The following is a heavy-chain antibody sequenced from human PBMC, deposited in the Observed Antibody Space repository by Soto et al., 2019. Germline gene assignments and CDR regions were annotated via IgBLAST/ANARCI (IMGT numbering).Heavy chain of an antibody. V-gene: IGHV3-23*01. Sequence: GGSLRLSCAASGFTFSSYAMSWVRQAPGKGLEWVSAISGSGGSTYYADSVKGRFTISRDNSKNTLYLQMNSLRAEDTAVYYCAKDPGDGSPDYYYMDVWGKGTTVTVSS. CDR2: ISGSGGST. CDR1: GFTFSSYA. J-gene: IGHJ6*03. D-gene: IGHD4-17*01. CDR3: AKDPGDGSPDYYYMDV.